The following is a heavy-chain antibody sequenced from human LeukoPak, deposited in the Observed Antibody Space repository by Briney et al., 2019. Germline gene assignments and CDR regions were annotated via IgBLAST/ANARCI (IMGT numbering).Heavy chain of an antibody. V-gene: IGHV3-23*01. CDR2: ISGSGGST. D-gene: IGHD6-19*01. CDR3: AKDRRIAVAGNDY. J-gene: IGHJ4*02. Sequence: PGGSLRLSCAASGFIFSSYCMTWVRQAPGKGLEWVSAISGSGGSTYYADSVKGRFTISRDNSKNTLYLQMNSLRAEDTAVYYCAKDRRIAVAGNDYWGQGTLVTVSS. CDR1: GFIFSSYC.